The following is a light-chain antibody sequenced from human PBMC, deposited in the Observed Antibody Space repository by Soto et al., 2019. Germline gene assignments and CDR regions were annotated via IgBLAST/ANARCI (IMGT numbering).Light chain of an antibody. CDR1: SSDVGGYNL. CDR3: SSYKSSSTLPYV. V-gene: IGLV2-14*01. Sequence: QSVLTQPASVSGSPGQSITISCTGTSSDVGGYNLVSWYQQYPDKAPKLMIFDVNTRPSGVSNRFSGSKSGNTASLTISELQAEDEADYYCSSYKSSSTLPYVFGTGTKLTVL. J-gene: IGLJ1*01. CDR2: DVN.